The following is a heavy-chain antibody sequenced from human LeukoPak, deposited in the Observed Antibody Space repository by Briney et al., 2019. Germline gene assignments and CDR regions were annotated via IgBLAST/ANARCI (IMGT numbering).Heavy chain of an antibody. D-gene: IGHD3-9*01. CDR3: ARDTIPYYDILTGFHDTFDI. V-gene: IGHV1-69*04. J-gene: IGHJ3*02. CDR1: GGTFSSYA. CDR2: IIPILGIA. Sequence: SVKVSCKTSGGTFSSYAISWVRQAPGQGLEWMGRIIPILGIANYAQKFQGRATITADKSTSTAYMQLSSLRSEDTAVYYCARDTIPYYDILTGFHDTFDIWRQGRMVGVSP.